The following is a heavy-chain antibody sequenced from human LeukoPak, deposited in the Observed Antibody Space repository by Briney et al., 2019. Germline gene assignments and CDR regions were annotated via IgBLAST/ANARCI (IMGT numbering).Heavy chain of an antibody. CDR2: IYYSGST. CDR3: ASGPLVVPAAHGPYYSYYYYMDV. Sequence: SETLSLTCTVSGGSISSYYWSWIRQPPGKGLEWIGYIYYSGSTNYNPSLKSRVTISVDTSKNQFSLKLSSVTAADTAVYYCASGPLVVPAAHGPYYSYYYYMDVWGKGTTVTVSS. D-gene: IGHD2-2*01. V-gene: IGHV4-59*01. CDR1: GGSISSYY. J-gene: IGHJ6*03.